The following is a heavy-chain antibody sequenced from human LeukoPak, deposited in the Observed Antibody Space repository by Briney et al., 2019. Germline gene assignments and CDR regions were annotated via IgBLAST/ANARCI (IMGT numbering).Heavy chain of an antibody. CDR3: ARDVYDY. J-gene: IGHJ4*02. CDR1: GFTFSSYS. Sequence: PGGSLRLSCAASGFTFSSYSMNWVRQAPGKGLEWVSYISSSSTIYYADSVKGRFTISRDNAKNSLYLQMNSLRAEDTAVYYCARDVYDYWGQGTLVTVSS. D-gene: IGHD1-14*01. CDR2: ISSSSTI. V-gene: IGHV3-48*01.